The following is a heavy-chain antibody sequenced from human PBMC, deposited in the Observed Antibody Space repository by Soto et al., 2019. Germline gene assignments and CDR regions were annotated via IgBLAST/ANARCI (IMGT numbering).Heavy chain of an antibody. J-gene: IGHJ6*02. V-gene: IGHV3-30*18. CDR2: ISYDGSNK. CDR1: GFTFSSYG. CDR3: AKDLGYSYGYYYYYGMDV. D-gene: IGHD5-18*01. Sequence: QVQLVESGGGVVQPRRSLRLSCAASGFTFSSYGMHWVRQAPGKGLEWVAVISYDGSNKYYADSVKGRFTISRDNSKNTLYLQMNSLRAEDTAVYYCAKDLGYSYGYYYYYGMDVWGQGTTVTVSS.